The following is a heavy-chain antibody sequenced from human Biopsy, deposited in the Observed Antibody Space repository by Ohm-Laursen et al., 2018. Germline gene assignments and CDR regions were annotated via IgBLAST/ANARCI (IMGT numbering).Heavy chain of an antibody. V-gene: IGHV1-2*02. CDR1: GYSFTSYY. D-gene: IGHD6-19*01. Sequence: SVKVSCKVSGYSFTSYYIHWVRQAPGQGLEWMGWISPKSGDTNYAHKFQGNITMTRDTSMSTAYMEMSRLRCDDTAVYYCALQSVAQMKNFDYWGQGTLVTVSS. CDR3: ALQSVAQMKNFDY. CDR2: ISPKSGDT. J-gene: IGHJ4*02.